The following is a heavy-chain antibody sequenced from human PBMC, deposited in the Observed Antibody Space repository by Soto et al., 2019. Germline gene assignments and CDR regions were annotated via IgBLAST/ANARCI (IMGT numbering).Heavy chain of an antibody. CDR3: AKDPTVMSHCSGGSCYQDY. CDR2: ISYDGSNK. CDR1: GFTFSSYG. V-gene: IGHV3-30*18. D-gene: IGHD2-15*01. Sequence: QVQLVESGGGVAQPGRSLRLSCAASGFTFSSYGMHWVRQAPGKGLEWVAVISYDGSNKYYADSVKGRFTISRDNSKNTLYLQMNSLRAEDAAVYYCAKDPTVMSHCSGGSCYQDYWGQGTLVTVSS. J-gene: IGHJ4*02.